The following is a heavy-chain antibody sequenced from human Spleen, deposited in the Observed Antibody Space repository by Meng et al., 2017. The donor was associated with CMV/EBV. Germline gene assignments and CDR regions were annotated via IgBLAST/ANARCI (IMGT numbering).Heavy chain of an antibody. CDR2: ISSDGSKK. CDR3: ARYDHLVLNDY. V-gene: IGHV3-30-3*01. CDR1: GFFFSRYT. D-gene: IGHD3-10*01. J-gene: IGHJ4*02. Sequence: GESLKISCAASGFFFSRYTLHWVRQPPGKGLEWVALISSDGSKKYYADSVKGRFTISRDNSKNTLSLQLNSLRAEDTAIYYCARYDHLVLNDYGGQGTLVTVSS.